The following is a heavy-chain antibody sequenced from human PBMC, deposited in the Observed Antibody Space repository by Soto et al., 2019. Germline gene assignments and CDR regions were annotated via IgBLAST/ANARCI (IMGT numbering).Heavy chain of an antibody. J-gene: IGHJ1*01. CDR2: IYYGGST. CDR1: GGSVSSGSYY. Sequence: SETLSLTCTVSGGSVSSGSYYWSWIRQPPGKGLEWIGYIYYGGSTNYNPSLKSRVTISVDTSKNQFSLKLSSVTAADTAVYYCAGRDGYNFAEYFQHWGQGTLVTVSS. V-gene: IGHV4-61*01. CDR3: AGRDGYNFAEYFQH. D-gene: IGHD5-12*01.